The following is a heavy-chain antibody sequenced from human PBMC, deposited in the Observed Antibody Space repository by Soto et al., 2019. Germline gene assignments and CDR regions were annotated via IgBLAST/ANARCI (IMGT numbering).Heavy chain of an antibody. V-gene: IGHV3-21*01. CDR2: ISSTTNYI. CDR3: ARESEDLTSNFDY. Sequence: EVQLVESGGGLVKPGGSLRLSCAASGFTFTRYSMNWVRQAPGKGLVWVSSISSTTNYIYYADSMKGRFTVSRDNAKNSVYLEMNSLSAEDTAVYYCARESEDLTSNFDYWGQGTLVTVSS. J-gene: IGHJ4*02. CDR1: GFTFTRYS.